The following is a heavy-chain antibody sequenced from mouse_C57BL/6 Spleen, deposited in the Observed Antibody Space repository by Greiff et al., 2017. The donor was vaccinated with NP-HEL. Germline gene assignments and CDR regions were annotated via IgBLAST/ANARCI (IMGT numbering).Heavy chain of an antibody. J-gene: IGHJ1*03. CDR1: GYTFTDYN. CDR3: ARRDYYYGSSGYFDV. D-gene: IGHD1-1*01. CDR2: INPNNGGT. Sequence: VQLQQSGPELVKPGASVKIPCKASGYTFTDYNMDWVKQSHGKSLEWIGDINPNNGGTIYNQKFKGKATLTVDKSSSTAYMELRSLTSEDTAVYYCARRDYYYGSSGYFDVWGTGTTVTVSS. V-gene: IGHV1-18*01.